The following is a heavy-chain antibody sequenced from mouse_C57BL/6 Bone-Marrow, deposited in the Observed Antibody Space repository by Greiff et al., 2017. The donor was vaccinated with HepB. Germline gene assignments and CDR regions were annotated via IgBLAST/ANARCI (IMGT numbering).Heavy chain of an antibody. CDR3: ARKGVYYYGRGAMDY. Sequence: VQLQQPGAELVKPGASVKMSCKASGYTFTSYWITWVKQRPGQGLEWIGDIYPGSGSTNYNEKFKSKATLTVDTSSSTAYMQLSSLTSEDSAVYYCARKGVYYYGRGAMDYWGQGTSVTVSS. CDR1: GYTFTSYW. D-gene: IGHD1-1*01. J-gene: IGHJ4*01. CDR2: IYPGSGST. V-gene: IGHV1-55*01.